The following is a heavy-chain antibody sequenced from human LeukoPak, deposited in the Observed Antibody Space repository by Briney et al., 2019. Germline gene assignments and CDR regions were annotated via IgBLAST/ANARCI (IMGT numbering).Heavy chain of an antibody. CDR3: ARTPETINYDYIWGSGGSHFDY. D-gene: IGHD3-16*01. CDR1: GGSFSGYY. V-gene: IGHV4-34*01. Sequence: PSETLSLTCAVYGGSFSGYYWSWIRQPPGKGLEWIGEINHSGSTNYNPSLKSRVTISVDTSKNQFSLKLSSVTAADTAVYYCARTPETINYDYIWGSGGSHFDYWGQGTLVTASS. CDR2: INHSGST. J-gene: IGHJ4*02.